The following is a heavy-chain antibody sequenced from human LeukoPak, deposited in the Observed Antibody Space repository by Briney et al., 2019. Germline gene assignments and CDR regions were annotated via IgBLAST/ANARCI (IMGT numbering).Heavy chain of an antibody. J-gene: IGHJ4*02. V-gene: IGHV3-7*01. D-gene: IGHD5-18*01. CDR3: ATLDTAMVTNFGY. CDR1: GLTVRRDW. CDR2: IKQDGSEK. Sequence: GGSLRLSCAASGLTVRRDWMSWVRQAPGKGLEWVAMIKQDGSEKHYVDSVKGRFTISSDNTKNSLNLQMNSLRAEDTAVYYCATLDTAMVTNFGYWGQGTLVTVSS.